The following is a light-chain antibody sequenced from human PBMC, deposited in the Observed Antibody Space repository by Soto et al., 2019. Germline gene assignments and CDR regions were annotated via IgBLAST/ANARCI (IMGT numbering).Light chain of an antibody. CDR3: SSYTSSSAWV. Sequence: QSVLTQPPSASGSPGQSVTISCTGTSSDVGGYNYVSWYQQHPDKAPKLMIYEVSNRPSGVSNRFSGSKSGNTASLTISGLQAEDEADYYCSSYTSSSAWVFGGGTKLTVL. CDR1: SSDVGGYNY. J-gene: IGLJ3*02. CDR2: EVS. V-gene: IGLV2-14*01.